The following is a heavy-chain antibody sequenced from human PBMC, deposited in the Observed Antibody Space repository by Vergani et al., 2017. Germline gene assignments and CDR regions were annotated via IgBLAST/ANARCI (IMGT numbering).Heavy chain of an antibody. J-gene: IGHJ3*02. CDR2: SSPIFGTA. CDR3: ARPSVRDHDAFDI. CDR1: GGTFSSYA. V-gene: IGHV1-69*06. Sequence: QVQLVQSGAEVKKPGSSVKVSCKASGGTFSSYAISWVRQAPGQGLEWMGGSSPIFGTANYAQKFQGRVTLTAGKSTSTAYMELRSLRSEDTTVYYCARPSVRDHDAFDIWRRGTMVAVSS.